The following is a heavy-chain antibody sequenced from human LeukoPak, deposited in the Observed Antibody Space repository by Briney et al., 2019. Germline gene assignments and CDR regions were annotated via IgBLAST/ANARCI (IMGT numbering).Heavy chain of an antibody. D-gene: IGHD1-1*01. Sequence: PGGSLRLSCAASGFTVSSNYMTWVRQAPGKGLEWVSGLYKDGSTYYADSVKGRFTISRDNSKNTLYLQLNSLRAEDTAVYYCAKENAPTSGYYFDYWGQGTLVTVSS. CDR3: AKENAPTSGYYFDY. CDR1: GFTVSSNY. CDR2: LYKDGST. J-gene: IGHJ4*02. V-gene: IGHV3-66*01.